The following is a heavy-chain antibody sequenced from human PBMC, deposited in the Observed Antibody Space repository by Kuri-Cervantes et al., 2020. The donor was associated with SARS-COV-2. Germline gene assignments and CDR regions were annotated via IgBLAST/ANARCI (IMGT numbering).Heavy chain of an antibody. Sequence: ESLKISCAVSGELFSGYYWSWIRQSPGKGLEWIGEINHSGSTNYNPSLKSRVIILVDKSQKQFSVRLSSVTAADTAVYYCAKDNVVADGYNSLEGAFDYWGQGTLVTVSS. D-gene: IGHD5-24*01. CDR1: GELFSGYY. J-gene: IGHJ4*02. CDR2: INHSGST. V-gene: IGHV4-34*01. CDR3: AKDNVVADGYNSLEGAFDY.